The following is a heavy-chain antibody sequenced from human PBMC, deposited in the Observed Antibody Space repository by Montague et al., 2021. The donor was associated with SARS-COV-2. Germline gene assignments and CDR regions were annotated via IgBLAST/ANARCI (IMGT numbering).Heavy chain of an antibody. CDR2: IYHSGST. J-gene: IGHJ3*02. V-gene: IGHV4-38-2*02. D-gene: IGHD6-19*01. CDR1: GYSISTGYY. CDR3: AKVAGSHDTFDI. Sequence: SETLSLTCTVSGYSISTGYYWGWIRQPPGKGLEWIGTIYHSGSTYFNPSLKSRVTISVGTSKNQFSLNLSSVTAADTAVYYCAKVAGSHDTFDIWGRGTMVPVSS.